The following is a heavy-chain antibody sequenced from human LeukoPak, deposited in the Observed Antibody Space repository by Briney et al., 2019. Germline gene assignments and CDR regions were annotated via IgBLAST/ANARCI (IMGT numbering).Heavy chain of an antibody. CDR2: IVVGSGNT. J-gene: IGHJ4*02. CDR1: GFTFTSSA. D-gene: IGHD2/OR15-2a*01. Sequence: TSVKVSCKASGFTFTSSAVQWVRQARGQRLELIGWIVVGSGNTNYAQKFQERVTITRDMSTSTAYMELSSLRSEDTAVYYCAALLSMGYFDYCGQGTLVTVSS. V-gene: IGHV1-58*01. CDR3: AALLSMGYFDY.